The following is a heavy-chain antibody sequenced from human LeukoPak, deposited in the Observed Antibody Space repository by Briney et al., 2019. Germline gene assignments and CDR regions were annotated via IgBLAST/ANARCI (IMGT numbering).Heavy chain of an antibody. CDR2: ISSSSSYI. CDR1: GFTFSSYS. Sequence: GGSLRLSCAASGFTFSSYSMNWVRRAPGKGLEWVSSISSSSSYIYYADSVKGRFTISRDNAKNSLYLQMNSLRAEDTAVYYCARDSSQLAPLDYWGQGTLVTVSS. J-gene: IGHJ4*02. CDR3: ARDSSQLAPLDY. V-gene: IGHV3-21*01. D-gene: IGHD6-13*01.